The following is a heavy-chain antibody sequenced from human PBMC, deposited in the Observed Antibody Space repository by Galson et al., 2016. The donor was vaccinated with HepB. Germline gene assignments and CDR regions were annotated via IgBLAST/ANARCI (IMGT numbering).Heavy chain of an antibody. V-gene: IGHV3-7*02. J-gene: IGHJ4*02. CDR1: GFTFSSYW. CDR3: VSGYTSGL. CDR2: INLDGSRK. D-gene: IGHD6-19*01. Sequence: SLRLSCAASGFTFSSYWMTWVRQAPGKGLEWVANINLDGSRKYYVDSVKGRFTISRDNGKSSLYLEMKSLRAEDTAVYYCVSGYTSGLWGQGTLVTVSS.